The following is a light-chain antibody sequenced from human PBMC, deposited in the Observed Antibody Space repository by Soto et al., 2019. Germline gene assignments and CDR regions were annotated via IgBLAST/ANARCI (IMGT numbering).Light chain of an antibody. CDR1: SSDIGSYNL. CDR3: CSFVHLTTSYA. Sequence: QSALTQPASVSGSPGQSITISCTGTSSDIGSYNLVSWYQQHPGKAPRLMISEVTKRPSGISNRFSGSKSGNTASLTISGLQAEDEADYYCCSFVHLTTSYAFGTGTKSPS. CDR2: EVT. J-gene: IGLJ1*01. V-gene: IGLV2-23*02.